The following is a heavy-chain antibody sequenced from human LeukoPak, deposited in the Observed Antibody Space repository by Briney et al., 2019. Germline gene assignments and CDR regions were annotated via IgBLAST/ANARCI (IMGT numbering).Heavy chain of an antibody. CDR3: ARLNWFDP. Sequence: SETLSLTCTVSGGSISSSSYSWGWIRQPPEKGLEWIGSIYYSGSTYYNPSLKSRVTISVDTSKNQFSLKLSSVTAADTAVYYCARLNWFDPWGQGTLVTVSS. J-gene: IGHJ5*02. CDR1: GGSISSSSYS. V-gene: IGHV4-39*01. CDR2: IYYSGST.